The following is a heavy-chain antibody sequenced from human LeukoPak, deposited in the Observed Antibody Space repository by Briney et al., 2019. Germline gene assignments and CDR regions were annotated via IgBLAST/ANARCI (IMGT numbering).Heavy chain of an antibody. CDR2: ISTSGST. V-gene: IGHV4-4*09. CDR3: ASPRSGYRYTFDY. J-gene: IGHJ4*02. Sequence: SETLSLTCAVSAASISNYHWSWIRQAPGRGLEWIGYISTSGSTNYNPSLKSRVSISLDTSKNRFSLNLNFVTAADTAVYYCASPRSGYRYTFDYWGQGALVTVSS. D-gene: IGHD3-22*01. CDR1: AASISNYH.